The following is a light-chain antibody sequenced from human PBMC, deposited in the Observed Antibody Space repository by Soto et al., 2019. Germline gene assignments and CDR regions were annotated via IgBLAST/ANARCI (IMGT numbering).Light chain of an antibody. CDR3: HQYNNWAPWT. Sequence: EIVMTQSPATLSVSPGERVTLSCRASQSVSRNLAWYQYIPCQAPRLLIYAASTRATGIPARFSGSGSGTEFTLSISSLQSGDYDIYYCHQYNNWAPWTFGEGTKVEIK. CDR2: AAS. V-gene: IGKV3-15*01. J-gene: IGKJ1*01. CDR1: QSVSRN.